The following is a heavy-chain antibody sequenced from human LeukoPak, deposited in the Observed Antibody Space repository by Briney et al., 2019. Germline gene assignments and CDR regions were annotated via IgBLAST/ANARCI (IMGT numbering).Heavy chain of an antibody. CDR1: GYTFTNYA. CDR3: AREGRSGSSWYLAN. CDR2: INTNTGNP. D-gene: IGHD6-13*01. J-gene: IGHJ4*02. Sequence: ASVKVSCKASGYTFTNYAENWVRQAPGQGLEWMGWINTNTGNPTYAQGFTGRFVFSLDTSVSTAYLQISSLKAEDTAVYYCAREGRSGSSWYLANWGQGVLVTVSS. V-gene: IGHV7-4-1*02.